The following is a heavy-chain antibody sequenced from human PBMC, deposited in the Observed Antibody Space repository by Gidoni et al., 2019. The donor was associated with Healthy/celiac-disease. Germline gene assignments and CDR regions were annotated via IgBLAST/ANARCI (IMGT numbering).Heavy chain of an antibody. CDR3: ARSAKWELREYHYYGMDV. J-gene: IGHJ6*02. Sequence: QVQLQQWGAGLLKPSETLSLTCAVYGGSFSGYYWSWIRQPPGKGLEWIGEINHSGSTNYNPSLKSRVTISVDTSKNQFSLKLSSVTAADTAVYYCARSAKWELREYHYYGMDVWGQGTTVTVSS. CDR2: INHSGST. CDR1: GGSFSGYY. V-gene: IGHV4-34*01. D-gene: IGHD1-26*01.